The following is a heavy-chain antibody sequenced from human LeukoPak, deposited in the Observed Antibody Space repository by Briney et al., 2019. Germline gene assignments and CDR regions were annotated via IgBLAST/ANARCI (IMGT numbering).Heavy chain of an antibody. Sequence: GGSLRLSGPSSGFTFTSYPMSGSPQPPGKGLDGFPPIGGIGGSTYYADSVKGRFTISRDNSKNTLYLQMNSLRAEDTAVYYCAKHPAAMDGGYYYYYGMDVWGKGTTVTVSS. CDR3: AKHPAAMDGGYYYYYGMDV. D-gene: IGHD2-2*01. V-gene: IGHV3-23*01. CDR1: GFTFTSYP. CDR2: IGGIGGST. J-gene: IGHJ6*04.